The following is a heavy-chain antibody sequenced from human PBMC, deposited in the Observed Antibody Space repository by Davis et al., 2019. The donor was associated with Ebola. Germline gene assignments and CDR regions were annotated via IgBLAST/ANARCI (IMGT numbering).Heavy chain of an antibody. J-gene: IGHJ5*02. V-gene: IGHV3-11*01. CDR2: ISSSGTTI. CDR3: ARAAGWFDP. CDR1: GFTFSDYY. Sequence: GESLKISCAASGFTFSDYYMSWIRQAPGKGLEWVSYISSSGTTIYYADSVKGRFTISRDNAKNSLYVQMNSLRAEDTAVYYCARAAGWFDPWGQGTLVTVSS.